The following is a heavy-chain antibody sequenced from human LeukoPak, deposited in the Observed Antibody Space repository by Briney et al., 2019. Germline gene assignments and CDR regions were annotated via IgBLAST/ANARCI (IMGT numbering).Heavy chain of an antibody. CDR2: IYYSGST. V-gene: IGHV4-30-4*01. D-gene: IGHD4-17*01. Sequence: SETLSLTCTVSGGSISSGDYYWSWIRQPPGKGLEWIGYIYYSGSTHYNPSLKSRVTISVDTSKNQFSLKLSSVTAADTAVYYCAGNGDYDSLYGMDVWGQGTTVTVSS. J-gene: IGHJ6*02. CDR1: GGSISSGDYY. CDR3: AGNGDYDSLYGMDV.